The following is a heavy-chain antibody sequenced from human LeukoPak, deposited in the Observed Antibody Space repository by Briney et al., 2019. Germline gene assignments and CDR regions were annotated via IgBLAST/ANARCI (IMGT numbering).Heavy chain of an antibody. CDR2: IYTSGST. CDR1: GGSFSGYY. V-gene: IGHV4-59*10. D-gene: IGHD2-21*02. Sequence: SETLSLTCAVYGGSFSGYYWSWIRQPAGKGLEWIGRIYTSGSTNYNPSLKSRVTISVDTSKNQFSLKLSSVTAADTAVYYCARPSSTADGRAFDIWGQGTMVTVSS. CDR3: ARPSSTADGRAFDI. J-gene: IGHJ3*02.